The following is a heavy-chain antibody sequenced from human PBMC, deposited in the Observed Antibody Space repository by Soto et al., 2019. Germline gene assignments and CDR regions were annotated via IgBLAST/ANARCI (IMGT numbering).Heavy chain of an antibody. CDR1: GFTFTDAW. CDR3: SAHNWNYGVFDY. CDR2: IKTKTDGGTT. J-gene: IGHJ4*02. V-gene: IGHV3-15*01. Sequence: GGSLRLSCAASGFTFTDAWMSWVRQAPGKGLEWVGRIKTKTDGGTTDYAAPVKGRFTISRGDSKNTLFLQMDSLKTEDTAVYYCSAHNWNYGVFDYWGQGTPVTVSS. D-gene: IGHD1-7*01.